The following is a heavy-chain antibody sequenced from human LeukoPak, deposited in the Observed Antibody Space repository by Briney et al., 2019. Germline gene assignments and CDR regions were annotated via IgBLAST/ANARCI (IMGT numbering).Heavy chain of an antibody. Sequence: GGSLRLSCAASGFTFSSYRMTWVRQAPGKGLEWVSSISSSSSYIYYADSVKGRFTISRDNAKNSLYLQMNSLRAEDTAVYYCAREAGRWLQSVYWGQGTLVTVSS. V-gene: IGHV3-21*01. CDR3: AREAGRWLQSVY. CDR1: GFTFSSYR. D-gene: IGHD3-10*01. J-gene: IGHJ4*02. CDR2: ISSSSSYI.